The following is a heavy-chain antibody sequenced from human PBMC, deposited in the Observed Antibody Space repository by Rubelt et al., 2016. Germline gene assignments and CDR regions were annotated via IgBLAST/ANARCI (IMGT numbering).Heavy chain of an antibody. J-gene: IGHJ4*02. Sequence: QVQLQESGPGLVKPSQTLSLTCTVSGGSISSGGYYWSWIRKHPGKGLEWIGYIYYSGSSYYNPSLKSRVTISVDTSKNQVSLKLSSVTAADTAEYYCAGFTSSGSYSDDWGQGTLGTVSS. CDR3: AGFTSSGSYSDD. D-gene: IGHD3-10*01. CDR2: IYYSGSS. V-gene: IGHV4-31*03. CDR1: GGSISSGGYY.